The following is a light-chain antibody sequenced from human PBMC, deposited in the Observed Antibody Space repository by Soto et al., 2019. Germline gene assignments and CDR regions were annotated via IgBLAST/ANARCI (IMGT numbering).Light chain of an antibody. J-gene: IGKJ1*01. V-gene: IGKV3-20*01. CDR2: GAS. CDR1: QSVPSRY. CDR3: QQYGISPVP. Sequence: EVVLTQHPVTLSLSKGESASLSCRASQSVPSRYLAWYQRKPGQAPRLLIFGASSRATGIPDRFIGTGSGTDFSLTISRLEPEDFAVYYCQQYGISPVPFGQGTKVDIK.